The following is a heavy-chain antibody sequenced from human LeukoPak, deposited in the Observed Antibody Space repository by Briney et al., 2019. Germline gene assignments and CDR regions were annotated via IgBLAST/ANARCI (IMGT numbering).Heavy chain of an antibody. CDR3: AKERSFGTWLGDY. Sequence: PGGSLRLSCVASGFTFSSYAMTWVRQAPGKGLEWVSAISGSGAGTYYADSVKGRFTISRDNSKNTLYLQMNSLRAEDTAIYYCAKERSFGTWLGDYWGQGTLVTVSS. CDR2: ISGSGAGT. J-gene: IGHJ4*02. CDR1: GFTFSSYA. D-gene: IGHD2/OR15-2a*01. V-gene: IGHV3-23*01.